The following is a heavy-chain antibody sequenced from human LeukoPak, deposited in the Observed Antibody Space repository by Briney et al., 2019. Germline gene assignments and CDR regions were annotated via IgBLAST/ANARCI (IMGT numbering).Heavy chain of an antibody. D-gene: IGHD1-7*01. Sequence: SETLSLTCTVSGGSISSSSYYWGWIRQPPGKGLEWTGSIYYSGSTYYNPSLKSRVTISVDTSKNQFSLKLSPVTAADTAVYFCVRDIGNFEIDYWGQGTLVTVSS. CDR2: IYYSGST. CDR3: VRDIGNFEIDY. CDR1: GGSISSSSYY. J-gene: IGHJ4*02. V-gene: IGHV4-39*02.